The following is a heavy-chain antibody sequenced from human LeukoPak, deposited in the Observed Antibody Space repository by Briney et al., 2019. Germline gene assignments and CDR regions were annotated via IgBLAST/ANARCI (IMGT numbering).Heavy chain of an antibody. CDR3: ASRWYSSSWYYYYGMDV. CDR2: ISGSGGST. CDR1: GFTFSSYA. V-gene: IGHV3-23*01. J-gene: IGHJ6*02. Sequence: GGSLRLSCAASGFTFSSYAMSWVRQAPGKGLEWVSAISGSGGSTYYADSVKGRFTISRDNFKNTLYLQMNSLRAEDTAVYYCASRWYSSSWYYYYGMDVWGQGTTVTVSS. D-gene: IGHD6-13*01.